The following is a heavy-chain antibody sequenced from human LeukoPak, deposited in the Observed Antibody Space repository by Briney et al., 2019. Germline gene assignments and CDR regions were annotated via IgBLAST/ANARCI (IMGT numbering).Heavy chain of an antibody. V-gene: IGHV3-9*01. CDR3: AKDLPYYYDSSGNFDY. J-gene: IGHJ4*02. CDR2: ISWNSGSI. Sequence: PGGSLRLSCAASGFTFDDYAMHWVRQAPGKGLEWVSGISWNSGSIGYADSVKGRFTISRDNAKNSLYLQMNSLRAEDTAVYYCAKDLPYYYDSSGNFDYWGQGTLVTVSS. D-gene: IGHD3-22*01. CDR1: GFTFDDYA.